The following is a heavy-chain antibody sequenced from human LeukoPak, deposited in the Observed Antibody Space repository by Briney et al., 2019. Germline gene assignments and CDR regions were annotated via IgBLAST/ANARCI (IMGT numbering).Heavy chain of an antibody. D-gene: IGHD2-2*01. CDR1: GFTFSNYG. J-gene: IGHJ4*02. Sequence: GGSLRLSCAASGFTFSNYGMSWVRQAPGKGLKWVSAISGNGDTTYYADSVKGRFTISRDNSKNTLYLQMNSLRAEDTAVYYCARIRWSFTVDVVVPPVSDYWGQGTLVTVSS. V-gene: IGHV3-23*01. CDR2: ISGNGDTT. CDR3: ARIRWSFTVDVVVPPVSDY.